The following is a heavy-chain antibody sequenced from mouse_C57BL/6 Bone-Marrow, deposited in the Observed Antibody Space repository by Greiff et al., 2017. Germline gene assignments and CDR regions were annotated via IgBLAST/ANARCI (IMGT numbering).Heavy chain of an antibody. CDR1: GYSFTSYW. J-gene: IGHJ2*01. CDR3: ARQRRIRDYYMDY. CDR2: IYPSDSET. D-gene: IGHD1-1*01. Sequence: QVQLQQPGAELVRPGSSVTLSCNASGYSFTSYWMHWVKQRPRKGLEWIGNIYPSDSETHYTQKFKDKATLTVDKSSSTAYMQLNSLTSEDSAVYYCARQRRIRDYYMDYWGQGTTLTVSS. V-gene: IGHV1-52*01.